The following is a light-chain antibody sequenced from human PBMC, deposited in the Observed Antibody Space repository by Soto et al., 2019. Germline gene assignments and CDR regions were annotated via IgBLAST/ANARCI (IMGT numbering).Light chain of an antibody. J-gene: IGLJ1*01. CDR2: DVS. V-gene: IGLV2-11*01. CDR1: SSDVGYYNY. Sequence: QPVLTQPRSVSGSPGQSVTISCTGTSSDVGYYNYVSWYQQHPGKAPKVMSYDVSERPSGVPDRFSGSKSGNTASLTISGLQAEDEADYYCCSYAGSPRYVFGTGTKVTVL. CDR3: CSYAGSPRYV.